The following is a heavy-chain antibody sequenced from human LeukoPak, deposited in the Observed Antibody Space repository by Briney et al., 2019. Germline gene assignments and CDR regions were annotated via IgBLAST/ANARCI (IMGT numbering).Heavy chain of an antibody. Sequence: ASVKVSCKASGYTFTGYYMHWVRQAPGQGLEWMGWINPNSGGTNYAQKFQGRVTMTRDTSISTAYMELSRLRSDDTAVYYCARVMWELGSAFDIWGQGTMVTVSS. CDR3: ARVMWELGSAFDI. CDR2: INPNSGGT. J-gene: IGHJ3*02. V-gene: IGHV1-2*02. D-gene: IGHD1-26*01. CDR1: GYTFTGYY.